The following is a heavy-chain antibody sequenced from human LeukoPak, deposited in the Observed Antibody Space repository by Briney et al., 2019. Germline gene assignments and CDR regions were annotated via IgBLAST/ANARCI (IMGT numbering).Heavy chain of an antibody. Sequence: PGGSLRLSCAASGFTFSSYAMSWVRQAPGKGLEWVSVISGSGDSTYYADSVKDRFTISRDNSKNTLYLQMNSLRAEDTAVYYCAKTRYYYDSRGYYYVDFYYYYMDVWGEGTTVTVSS. CDR1: GFTFSSYA. D-gene: IGHD3-22*01. CDR2: ISGSGDST. CDR3: AKTRYYYDSRGYYYVDFYYYYMDV. V-gene: IGHV3-23*01. J-gene: IGHJ6*03.